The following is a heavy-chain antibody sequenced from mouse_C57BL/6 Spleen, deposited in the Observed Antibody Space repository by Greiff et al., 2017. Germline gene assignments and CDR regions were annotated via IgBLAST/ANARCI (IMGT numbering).Heavy chain of an antibody. J-gene: IGHJ2*01. V-gene: IGHV1-80*01. CDR2: IYPGDGDT. CDR1: GYAFSSYW. Sequence: QVQLKESGAELVKPGASVKISCKASGYAFSSYWMNWVKQRPGKGLEWIGQIYPGDGDTNYNGKFKGKATLTADKSSSAAYMQLSSLTSEDSAVYFCARSDWDVPYFDYWGQGTTLTVSS. CDR3: ARSDWDVPYFDY. D-gene: IGHD4-1*01.